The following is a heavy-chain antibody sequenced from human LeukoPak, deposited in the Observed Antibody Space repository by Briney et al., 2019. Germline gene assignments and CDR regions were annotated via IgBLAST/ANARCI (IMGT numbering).Heavy chain of an antibody. V-gene: IGHV1-2*02. CDR2: INPNSGGT. J-gene: IGHJ6*03. D-gene: IGHD4-17*01. CDR3: ARSDYGDYYMDV. Sequence: ASVKVSCKASGYTFTGYYMHWVRQAPGQGLEWMGWINPNSGGTNYAQKFQGRVTMTRDTSISTAYMELSRLRSDDTAAYYCARSDYGDYYMDVWGKGTTVTISS. CDR1: GYTFTGYY.